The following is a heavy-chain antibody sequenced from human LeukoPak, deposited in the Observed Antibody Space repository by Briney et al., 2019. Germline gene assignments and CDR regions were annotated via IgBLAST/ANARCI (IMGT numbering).Heavy chain of an antibody. V-gene: IGHV1-69*05. Sequence: SVKVSCKASGGTFSSYAISWVRQAPGQGLEWMGRIIPIFGTANYAQKFQGRVTITTDESTSTAYMELSSLRSEDTAVYYCATDTAMALYYYYYMDVWGTGTTVTVSS. D-gene: IGHD5-18*01. CDR3: ATDTAMALYYYYYMDV. J-gene: IGHJ6*03. CDR2: IIPIFGTA. CDR1: GGTFSSYA.